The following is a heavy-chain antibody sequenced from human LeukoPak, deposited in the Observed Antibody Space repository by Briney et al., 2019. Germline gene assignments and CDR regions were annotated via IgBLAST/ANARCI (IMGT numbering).Heavy chain of an antibody. CDR2: IYYSGST. CDR3: ARHYYDSSGYFDY. Sequence: PSETLSLTCTVSGGSISSSSYYWGWIRQPPGKGLEWIGSIYYSGSTYYNPSLKSRVTISVDTSKNQFSLKLSSVTAADTAAYYCARHYYDSSGYFDYWGQGTLVTVSS. J-gene: IGHJ4*02. D-gene: IGHD3-22*01. CDR1: GGSISSSSYY. V-gene: IGHV4-39*01.